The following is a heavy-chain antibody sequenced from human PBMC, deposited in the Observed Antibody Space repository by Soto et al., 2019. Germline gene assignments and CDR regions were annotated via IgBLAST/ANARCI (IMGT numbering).Heavy chain of an antibody. CDR1: GGSISSYY. Sequence: QVQLQESGPGLVKPSETLSLTCTVSGGSISSYYWSWIRQPPGKGLEWIGYIYYTGSTSYNSSLTSRVSISVDTSKNQFSLKLSSVTAADTAVYFCARVMYTSGWYPPYFDYWGQGTLVTVSS. CDR3: ARVMYTSGWYPPYFDY. V-gene: IGHV4-59*01. CDR2: IYYTGST. J-gene: IGHJ4*02. D-gene: IGHD6-19*01.